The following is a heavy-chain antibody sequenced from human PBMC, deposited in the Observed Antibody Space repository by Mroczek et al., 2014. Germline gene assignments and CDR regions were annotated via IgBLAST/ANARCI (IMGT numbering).Heavy chain of an antibody. CDR2: IYWNDDK. J-gene: IGHJ4*02. D-gene: IGHD5-24*01. V-gene: IGHV2-5*01. CDR3: AHSGDRDGYKQAPFDY. Sequence: QVTLKESGPTLVKPTQTLTLTCTFSGFSLSTSGVGVGWIRQPPGKALEWLALIYWNDDKRYSPSLKSRLTITKDTSKNQVVLTMTNMDPVDTATYYCAHSGDRDGYKQAPFDYWGQGTLVTVSS. CDR1: GFSLSTSGVG.